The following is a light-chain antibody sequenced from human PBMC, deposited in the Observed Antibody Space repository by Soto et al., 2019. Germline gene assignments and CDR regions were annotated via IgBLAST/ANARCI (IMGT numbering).Light chain of an antibody. V-gene: IGKV3-20*01. CDR2: GAS. Sequence: EIVLTQSPGTLSLSPGERATLSCRASQSVSSSYLAWYQQKPGQAPRLLIYGASSRATGIPDRFSGGGSGTDFTLTISRLEPEDFAVYYCQQYGSSPQLITFGQGTRLEIK. CDR1: QSVSSSY. J-gene: IGKJ5*01. CDR3: QQYGSSPQLIT.